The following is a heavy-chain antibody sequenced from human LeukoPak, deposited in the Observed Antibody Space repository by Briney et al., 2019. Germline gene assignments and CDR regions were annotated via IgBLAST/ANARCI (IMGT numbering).Heavy chain of an antibody. CDR3: ARDRGWDYDSSGAFDY. V-gene: IGHV3-43D*03. Sequence: GGSLRLSCAASGFTFDDYAMHWVRQAPGKGLEWVSLISWDGGSTYYADSVKGRFTISRDNSKNSLYLQMNSLRAEDTALYYCARDRGWDYDSSGAFDYWGQGTLVTVSS. D-gene: IGHD3-22*01. J-gene: IGHJ4*02. CDR1: GFTFDDYA. CDR2: ISWDGGST.